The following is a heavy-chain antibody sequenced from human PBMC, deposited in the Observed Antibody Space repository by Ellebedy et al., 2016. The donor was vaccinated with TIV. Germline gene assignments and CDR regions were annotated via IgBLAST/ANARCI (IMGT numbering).Heavy chain of an antibody. V-gene: IGHV3-21*01. J-gene: IGHJ6*02. Sequence: GESLKISCAASGFTFSSYSMNWVRQAPGKGLEWVSSISSSSSYIYYADSVKGRFTISRDNAKNSLYLQMNSLRAEDTAVYYCARDFDELPYYYYHGMDVWGQGTTVTVSS. CDR2: ISSSSSYI. D-gene: IGHD1-26*01. CDR3: ARDFDELPYYYYHGMDV. CDR1: GFTFSSYS.